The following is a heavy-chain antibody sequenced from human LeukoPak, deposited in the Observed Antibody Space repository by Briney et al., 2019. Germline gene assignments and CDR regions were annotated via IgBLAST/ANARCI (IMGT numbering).Heavy chain of an antibody. D-gene: IGHD2-21*01. Sequence: GGSLRLSCAASGFPFSYWMTWVRQAPERGLEWVANIKQGGSETNYVESVKGRLTLSRDNAKTSLYLQMNSLRAEDTAVYYCARHRRCCGEDYWGQGTQVTVSS. J-gene: IGHJ4*02. CDR2: IKQGGSET. V-gene: IGHV3-7*01. CDR3: ARHRRCCGEDY. CDR1: GFPFSYW.